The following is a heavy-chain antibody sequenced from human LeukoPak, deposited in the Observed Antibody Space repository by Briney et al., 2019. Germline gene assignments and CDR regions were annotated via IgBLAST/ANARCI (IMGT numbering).Heavy chain of an antibody. CDR3: ARERDRGAFDP. J-gene: IGHJ5*02. V-gene: IGHV4-34*01. D-gene: IGHD5-24*01. CDR1: GGSFSGYY. Sequence: SETLSLTCAVYGGSFSGYYWSWIRQPPGKGLEWIGYIYHSGSTYYNPSLKSRVTISVDRSKNQFSLKLSSVTAADTAVYYCARERDRGAFDPWGQGTLVTVSS. CDR2: IYHSGST.